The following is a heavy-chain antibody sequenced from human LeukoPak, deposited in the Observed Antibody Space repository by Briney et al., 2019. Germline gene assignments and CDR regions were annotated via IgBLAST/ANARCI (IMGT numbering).Heavy chain of an antibody. CDR2: ISSSSSYI. V-gene: IGHV3-21*01. J-gene: IGHJ4*02. CDR3: ARFGSYCSSTSCPLDY. Sequence: PGGSLRLSCAASGFTFSSYSMSWVRQAPGKGLEWVSSISSSSSYIYYADSVKGRFTISRDNAKNSLNLQMNSLRAEDTAVYYCARFGSYCSSTSCPLDYWGQGTLVTVSS. CDR1: GFTFSSYS. D-gene: IGHD2-2*01.